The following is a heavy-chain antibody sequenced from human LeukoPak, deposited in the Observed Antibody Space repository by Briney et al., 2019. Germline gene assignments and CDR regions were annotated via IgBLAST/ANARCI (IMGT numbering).Heavy chain of an antibody. CDR1: GGSFSGYY. V-gene: IGHV4-34*01. Sequence: PSETLSLTCAVYGGSFSGYYWSWIRQPPGKGLEWIGEINHSGSTHYNPSLKSRVTISVDTSKNQFSLKLSSVTAADTAVYYCARPILTGYYKGSYFDYWGQGTLVTVSS. CDR2: INHSGST. CDR3: ARPILTGYYKGSYFDY. J-gene: IGHJ4*02. D-gene: IGHD3-9*01.